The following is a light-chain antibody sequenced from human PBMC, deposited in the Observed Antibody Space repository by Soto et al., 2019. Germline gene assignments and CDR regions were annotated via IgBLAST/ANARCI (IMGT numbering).Light chain of an antibody. V-gene: IGLV1-51*01. Sequence: QSVLTQPPSVSAAPGQTVTISCSGSSSNVGHESVSWYQSLPGTAPKLLIYDNYKRPSGIPDRFSGSKSGTSATLGITGPQTGDEADYYCGTWDSTLNVWVFGGGTKLTVL. CDR3: GTWDSTLNVWV. J-gene: IGLJ3*02. CDR2: DNY. CDR1: SSNVGHES.